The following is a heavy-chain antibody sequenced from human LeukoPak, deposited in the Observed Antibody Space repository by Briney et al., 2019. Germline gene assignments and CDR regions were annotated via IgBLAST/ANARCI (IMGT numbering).Heavy chain of an antibody. CDR2: INHSGST. D-gene: IGHD1-26*01. J-gene: IGHJ6*03. CDR1: GGSFSGYY. CDR3: ARDGRGSGWELVFGANHYFYMDV. Sequence: NSSETLSLTCAVYGGSFSGYYWSWIRQPPGKGLEWIGEINHSGSTNYNPSLKSRVTISVDTSKNQFSLKLSSVTAADTAVSYCARDGRGSGWELVFGANHYFYMDVWGKGTTVTVSS. V-gene: IGHV4-34*01.